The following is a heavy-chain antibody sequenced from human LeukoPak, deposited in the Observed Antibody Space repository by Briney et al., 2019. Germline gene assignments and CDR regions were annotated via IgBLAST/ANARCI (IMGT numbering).Heavy chain of an antibody. CDR3: ARDPPYYGSASPPFDY. CDR1: GFFFSSHG. D-gene: IGHD3-10*01. CDR2: ISFDGKNK. J-gene: IGHJ4*02. Sequence: GGSLRLSCATSGFFFSSHGLHWVRQAPGQGLEWLAVISFDGKNKFYADSVKGRFTISRDNAENSLYLQMNSLRAEDTAVYYCARDPPYYGSASPPFDYWGQGTLVTVSS. V-gene: IGHV3-30*04.